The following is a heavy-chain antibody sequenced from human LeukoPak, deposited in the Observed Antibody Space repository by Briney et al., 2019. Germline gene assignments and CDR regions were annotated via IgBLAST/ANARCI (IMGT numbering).Heavy chain of an antibody. CDR1: GFTFSDHY. V-gene: IGHV3-11*06. J-gene: IGHJ4*02. Sequence: SGGSLRLSCAASGFTFSDHYMSWIRQAPGKGLEWVSYISGSSHYTNTADSVKGRFTISRDNAKNSLFLQMNSLRTEDTAVYCCARVTLYGESALDYWGQGALVTVSS. D-gene: IGHD4-17*01. CDR3: ARVTLYGESALDY. CDR2: ISGSSHYT.